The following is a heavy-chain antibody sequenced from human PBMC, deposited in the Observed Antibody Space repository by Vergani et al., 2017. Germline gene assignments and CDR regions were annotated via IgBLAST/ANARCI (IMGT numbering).Heavy chain of an antibody. J-gene: IGHJ4*02. D-gene: IGHD1-26*01. CDR2: LTGGGGST. V-gene: IGHV3-23*01. CDR3: VKDAGSYENFFDS. CDR1: GFTFSTYA. Sequence: EVQLLESGGSLKQPGGSVRLSCAASGFTFSTYAMHWVRQAPGKGLEWVSPLTGGGGSTYYADSFKVRFIISRDNYRDTLYLQMKSLSPEDTATYYCVKDAGSYENFFDSWGQGTLVTVSS.